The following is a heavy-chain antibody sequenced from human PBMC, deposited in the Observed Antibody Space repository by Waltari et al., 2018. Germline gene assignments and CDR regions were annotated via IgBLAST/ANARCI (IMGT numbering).Heavy chain of an antibody. CDR2: INPVNGNT. CDR1: GYTFTTYA. CDR3: ARGVTIGPSFDY. V-gene: IGHV1-3*01. J-gene: IGHJ4*02. Sequence: QVQLVQSGAEVKKPGASVEVSCKASGYTFTTYAVHWVRQAPGQGLEWMGWINPVNGNTKYSKKFQGRVTISGDTSANTAYMALSSLTFEDTAVYYCARGVTIGPSFDYWGQGTLVTVSS. D-gene: IGHD3-9*01.